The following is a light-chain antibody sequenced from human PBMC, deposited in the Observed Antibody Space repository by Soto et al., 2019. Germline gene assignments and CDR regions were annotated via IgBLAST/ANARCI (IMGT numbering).Light chain of an antibody. CDR1: QSISTY. Sequence: EIVLTQSPATLSLSPGERATLSCRASQSISTYLAWYQQKPGQPPRLLIYDASHRATGIPARFGGSGSGTDFTLTISNLEPEDFAVYYCHQRSSWPLTFGGGTKVEI. V-gene: IGKV3-11*01. CDR2: DAS. CDR3: HQRSSWPLT. J-gene: IGKJ4*01.